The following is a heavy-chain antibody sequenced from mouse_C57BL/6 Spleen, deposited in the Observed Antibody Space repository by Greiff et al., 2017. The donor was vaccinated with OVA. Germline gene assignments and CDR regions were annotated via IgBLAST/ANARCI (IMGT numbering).Heavy chain of an antibody. CDR3: ARGLFITTVVATDYFDY. CDR1: GFTFSDYG. J-gene: IGHJ2*01. CDR2: ISSGSSTI. D-gene: IGHD1-1*01. Sequence: EVQGVESGGGLVKPGGSLKLSCAASGFTFSDYGMHWVRQAPEKGLEWVAYISSGSSTIYYADTVKGRFTISRDNAKNTLFLQMTSLRSEYTAMYYCARGLFITTVVATDYFDYWGQGTTLTVSS. V-gene: IGHV5-17*01.